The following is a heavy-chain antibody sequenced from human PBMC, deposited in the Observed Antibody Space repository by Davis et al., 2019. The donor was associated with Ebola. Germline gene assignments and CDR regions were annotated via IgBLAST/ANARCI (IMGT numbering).Heavy chain of an antibody. CDR1: GYIFTNYW. CDR2: IYPGDSDT. J-gene: IGHJ4*02. Sequence: KVSCKASGYIFTNYWIGWVRQMPGKGLEWMGIIYPGDSDTRYHPSFRGQVTISADKSFTTAYLQWRSLRASDTAIYYCARQFKNGYNYFDNWGQGTLVTVSS. V-gene: IGHV5-51*01. D-gene: IGHD5-24*01. CDR3: ARQFKNGYNYFDN.